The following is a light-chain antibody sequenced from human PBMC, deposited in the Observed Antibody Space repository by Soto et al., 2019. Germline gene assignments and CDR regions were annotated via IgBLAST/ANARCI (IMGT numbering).Light chain of an antibody. CDR2: GAS. Sequence: EIVMTQSPATLSLSPGERATLSCRASQSVSSNLAWYQQKPDQTPRLLIYGASTRTTGIPARFSGSRSGTAVTITISSVQSEDVAVYYCEQYNNWPPFTFGQGTRLESK. J-gene: IGKJ5*01. CDR1: QSVSSN. CDR3: EQYNNWPPFT. V-gene: IGKV3-15*01.